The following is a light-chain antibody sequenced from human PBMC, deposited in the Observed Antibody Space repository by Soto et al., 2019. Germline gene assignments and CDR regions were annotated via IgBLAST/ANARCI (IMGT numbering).Light chain of an antibody. Sequence: IVLTQSPGTLSLSPGERATLSCRASQSVTSGYLAWYQQQPNQAPRLLIYGASYRATDIPDRFSGGGSGTDFTLTISRLEPGYFAVYYCQYYCSSPPAITFGQRTRLEIK. CDR1: QSVTSGY. V-gene: IGKV3-20*01. CDR2: GAS. CDR3: QYYCSSPPAIT. J-gene: IGKJ5*01.